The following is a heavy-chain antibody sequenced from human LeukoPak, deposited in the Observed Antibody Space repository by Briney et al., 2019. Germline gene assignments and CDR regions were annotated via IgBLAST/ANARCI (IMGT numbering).Heavy chain of an antibody. D-gene: IGHD5-12*01. Sequence: PGGSLRLSCAASGFNFIDYSMSWVRQAPGKGLEWISYIGISSGNTKYADSVKGRFTISRDKARNSLYLQMNSLRVEDTAVYYCARDHRYAFDKWGHGTLVTVSS. V-gene: IGHV3-11*06. CDR3: ARDHRYAFDK. CDR2: IGISSGNT. J-gene: IGHJ4*01. CDR1: GFNFIDYS.